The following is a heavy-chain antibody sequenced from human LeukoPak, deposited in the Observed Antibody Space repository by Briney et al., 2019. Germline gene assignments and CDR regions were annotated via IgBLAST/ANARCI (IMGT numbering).Heavy chain of an antibody. CDR2: LYTSGST. CDR1: GGSITDYH. V-gene: IGHV4-4*07. J-gene: IGHJ4*02. CDR3: ASDYFDRTGYYGFIY. Sequence: SETLSLTCTVSGGSITDYHWIWIRQPAGKGLEWIGRLYTSGSTNYNPSLKSRVSMSVDTSKKQFSLRLSSVTAADTAIYYCASDYFDRTGYYGFIYWGQGSLVTISS. D-gene: IGHD3-22*01.